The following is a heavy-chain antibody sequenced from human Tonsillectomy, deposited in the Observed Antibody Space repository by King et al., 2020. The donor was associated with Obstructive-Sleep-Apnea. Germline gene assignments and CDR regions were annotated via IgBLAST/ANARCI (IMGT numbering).Heavy chain of an antibody. CDR2: INSDWSTT. Sequence: VQLVESGGGLVQPGGSLRLSCAASGFTFISYWMHWVRQAPGQGLVLVSRINSDWSTTTYADSVKGRFTISRDNAKNTLHLQMSSLRAEDTAVYFCARDRDCRSTSCFFGMDVWGQGTTVTVSS. J-gene: IGHJ6*02. CDR1: GFTFISYW. CDR3: ARDRDCRSTSCFFGMDV. V-gene: IGHV3-74*01. D-gene: IGHD2-2*01.